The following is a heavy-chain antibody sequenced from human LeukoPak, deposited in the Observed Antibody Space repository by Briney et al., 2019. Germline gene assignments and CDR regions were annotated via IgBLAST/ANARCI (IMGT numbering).Heavy chain of an antibody. CDR3: ARHSAGKNAFDI. Sequence: SETLSLTCTVSGGSISSSSYYWGWIRQPPGKGLEWIGSIYYSGRTYYNPSLKTRVHISVDTSKNQFSLKLSSGTAADTAVYYCARHSAGKNAFDIWGQGTMVTVSS. CDR1: GGSISSSSYY. J-gene: IGHJ3*02. CDR2: IYYSGRT. V-gene: IGHV4-39*01.